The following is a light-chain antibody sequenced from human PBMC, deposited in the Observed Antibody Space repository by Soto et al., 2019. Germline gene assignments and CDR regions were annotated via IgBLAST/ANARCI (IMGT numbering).Light chain of an antibody. CDR1: QSLGGN. J-gene: IGKJ1*01. V-gene: IGKV3-15*01. CDR3: QQYSNWPPWT. CDR2: RAS. Sequence: EIVMTQSPATLAVSPGDTATLSCRASQSLGGNLAWYQQKPGQGPRLLIFRASSRATGVPARFSASGSGTEFTHTISGLQSEDFAIYYCQQYSNWPPWTFGPGTKVEIK.